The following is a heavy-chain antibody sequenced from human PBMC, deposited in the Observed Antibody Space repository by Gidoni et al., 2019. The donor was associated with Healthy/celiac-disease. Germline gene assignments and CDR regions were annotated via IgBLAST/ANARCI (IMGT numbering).Heavy chain of an antibody. Sequence: EVHLVESGGGLVQPGGSLRLSFASSGFTFNIFAITWVRQAPGKGLAWVSSISGSGGSTYYADSVKGRFTISRDNSKNTLYLQMNSLRPEDTAVYFCAKPDCTSNACTALLNYWGQGTLVTVSS. V-gene: IGHV3-23*04. CDR2: ISGSGGST. D-gene: IGHD2-2*01. CDR3: AKPDCTSNACTALLNY. CDR1: GFTFNIFA. J-gene: IGHJ4*02.